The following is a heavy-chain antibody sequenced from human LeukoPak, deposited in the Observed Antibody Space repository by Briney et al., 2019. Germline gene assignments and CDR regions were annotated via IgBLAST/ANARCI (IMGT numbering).Heavy chain of an antibody. CDR2: FFYSGST. V-gene: IGHV4-39*07. Sequence: PSETLSLTCTVSGGSINSNTYYWGWIRQPPGKGLEWIGSFFYSGSTYYNPSLKSRVTMSVDTSKNQFSLKLSSVTAADTAVYYCASGAPYLPYYMDVWGKGTTVTVSS. CDR3: ASGAPYLPYYMDV. CDR1: GGSINSNTYY. D-gene: IGHD2/OR15-2a*01. J-gene: IGHJ6*03.